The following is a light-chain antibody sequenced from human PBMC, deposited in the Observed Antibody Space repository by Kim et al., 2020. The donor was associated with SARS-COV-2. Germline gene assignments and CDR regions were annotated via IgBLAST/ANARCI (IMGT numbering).Light chain of an antibody. CDR3: QQYNNWPPHT. CDR2: ESN. CDR1: QSVSKN. J-gene: IGKJ2*01. Sequence: IVMTQSPAILSVSPGDRATLSCRASQSVSKNVAWYQQKPGQAPRLLIYESNTRASDVPARFSGSGSGTEFTLTISNLQSEDFAFYYCQQYNNWPPHTFGQGTKLEIK. V-gene: IGKV3-15*01.